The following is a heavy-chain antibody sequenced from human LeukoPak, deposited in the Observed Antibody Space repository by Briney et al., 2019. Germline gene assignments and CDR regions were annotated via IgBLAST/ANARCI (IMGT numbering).Heavy chain of an antibody. CDR3: ARDRSNYGHKQGVGY. Sequence: ASVKVSCKASGYTFTGYYMHWVRQAPGQGLEWMGWINPDSGGTNYAQRFQGRVTMTRDTSISTAYMELRRLRSDDTAVYYCARDRSNYGHKQGVGYWGQGTLVTVSS. CDR1: GYTFTGYY. V-gene: IGHV1-2*02. D-gene: IGHD5-24*01. J-gene: IGHJ4*02. CDR2: INPDSGGT.